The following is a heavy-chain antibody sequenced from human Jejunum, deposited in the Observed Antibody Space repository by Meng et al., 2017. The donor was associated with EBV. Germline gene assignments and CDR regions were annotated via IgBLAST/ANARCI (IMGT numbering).Heavy chain of an antibody. Sequence: ITLKESGPTLVKPTETLTLTCTASGFSLSTSGVGVGWCRQPPGQALEWLAHIYWDENKRYSTSLRSRLSIMKDTSKSQVVLTMTNMDPVDTATYYCARRYGDYVRYFDSWGQGILVTVSS. D-gene: IGHD4-17*01. V-gene: IGHV2-5*02. J-gene: IGHJ4*02. CDR2: IYWDENK. CDR1: GFSLSTSGVG. CDR3: ARRYGDYVRYFDS.